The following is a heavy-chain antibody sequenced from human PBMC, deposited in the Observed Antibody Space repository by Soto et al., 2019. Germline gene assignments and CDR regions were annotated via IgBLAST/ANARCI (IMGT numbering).Heavy chain of an antibody. Sequence: PSETLSLTCNFSGGSIINYYWTWVRQSPEKGLEWIGYMYYNGNINYNPSLKSRVTISIDTSKNQFSLTLKSVTAADTAVYYCASGGNWFDPWGQGVLVTVSS. D-gene: IGHD3-16*01. CDR3: ASGGNWFDP. J-gene: IGHJ5*02. CDR1: GGSIINYY. CDR2: MYYNGNI. V-gene: IGHV4-59*01.